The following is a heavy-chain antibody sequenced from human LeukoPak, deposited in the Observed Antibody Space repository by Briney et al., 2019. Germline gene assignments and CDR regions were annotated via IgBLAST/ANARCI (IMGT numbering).Heavy chain of an antibody. CDR3: AREYSSGYYYQIDY. CDR1: GYTFTGYY. Sequence: ASVKVSCKASGYTFTGYYMHWVRQAPGQGLEWMGWINPNSGGTNYAQKFQGGVTMTRDTSISTAYMELSRLRSDDTAVYYCAREYSSGYYYQIDYWGQGTLVTVSS. J-gene: IGHJ4*02. V-gene: IGHV1-2*02. CDR2: INPNSGGT. D-gene: IGHD3-22*01.